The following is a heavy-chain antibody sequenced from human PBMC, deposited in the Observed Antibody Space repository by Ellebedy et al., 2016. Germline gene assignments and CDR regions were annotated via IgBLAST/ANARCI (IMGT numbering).Heavy chain of an antibody. Sequence: GGSLRLSCAASGFTVSSNYMSWVRQAPGKGLEWVSVIYSGGSTYYADSVKGRFTISRDNSKNTLYLQMNSLRAEDTAVYYCAFSLVVVAATPTEYFQHWGQGTLVTVSS. J-gene: IGHJ1*01. CDR3: AFSLVVVAATPTEYFQH. V-gene: IGHV3-66*01. CDR1: GFTVSSNY. D-gene: IGHD2-15*01. CDR2: IYSGGST.